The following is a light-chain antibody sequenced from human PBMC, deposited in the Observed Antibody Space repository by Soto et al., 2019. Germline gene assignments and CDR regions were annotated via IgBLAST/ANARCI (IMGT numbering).Light chain of an antibody. CDR1: QSISSW. V-gene: IGKV1-5*03. CDR3: QQYDSYSYT. Sequence: DIQMTQSPSTLSASVGDRVTITCRASQSISSWLAWYQQKPGKAPKLLIYKASSLQSGVPSRFSGSGSGTEFTLTLTSLQPDDFATYYCQQYDSYSYTFGQGTQLEIK. J-gene: IGKJ2*01. CDR2: KAS.